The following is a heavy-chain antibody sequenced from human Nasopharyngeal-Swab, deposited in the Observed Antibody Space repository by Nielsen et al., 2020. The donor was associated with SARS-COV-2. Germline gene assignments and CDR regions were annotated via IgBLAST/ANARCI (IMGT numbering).Heavy chain of an antibody. Sequence: GGSLRLSCAASGFTFSSYGMHWVRQAPGKGLEWVAVISYDGSNKYYADSVKGRLTISRDNSKNTLYLQMNSLRAEDTAVYYCAKERWELLTYYGMDVWGQGTTVTVSS. CDR1: GFTFSSYG. CDR3: AKERWELLTYYGMDV. CDR2: ISYDGSNK. J-gene: IGHJ6*02. V-gene: IGHV3-30*18. D-gene: IGHD1-26*01.